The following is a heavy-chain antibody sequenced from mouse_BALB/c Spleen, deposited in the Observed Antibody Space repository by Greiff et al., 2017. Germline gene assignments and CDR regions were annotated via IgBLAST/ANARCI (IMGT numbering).Heavy chain of an antibody. CDR3: ARESIGYYGSSLWYFDV. Sequence: VKLQESEPGLVAPSQSLSITCTVSGFSLTSYGVHWVRQPPGKGLEWLGVIWAGGSTNYNSALMSRLSISKDNSKSQVFLKMNRLQTDDTAMYYCARESIGYYGSSLWYFDVWGAGTTVTVSS. J-gene: IGHJ1*01. D-gene: IGHD1-1*01. CDR2: IWAGGST. CDR1: GFSLTSYG. V-gene: IGHV2-9*02.